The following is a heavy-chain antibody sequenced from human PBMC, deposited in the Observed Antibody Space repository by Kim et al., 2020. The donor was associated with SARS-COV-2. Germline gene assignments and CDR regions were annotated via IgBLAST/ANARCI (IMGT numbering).Heavy chain of an antibody. CDR1: GGSISSGGYY. CDR2: SYYSGST. CDR3: ARERIAVAGTGYYFDY. J-gene: IGHJ4*02. D-gene: IGHD6-19*01. V-gene: IGHV4-31*03. Sequence: SETLSLTCTVSGGSISSGGYYWSWIRQHPGKGLEWIGYSYYSGSTYYNPSLKSRVTISVDTSKNQFSLKLSPVTAADTAVYYCARERIAVAGTGYYFDYWGQGTLVTVSP.